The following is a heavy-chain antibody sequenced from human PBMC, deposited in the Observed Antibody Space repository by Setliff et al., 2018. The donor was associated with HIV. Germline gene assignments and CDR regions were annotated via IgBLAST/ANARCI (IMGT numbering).Heavy chain of an antibody. CDR1: DDPISIYY. D-gene: IGHD2-2*01. CDR3: ARADCTSTSCFFGLGGGFFDS. CDR2: IYKSGSS. Sequence: SETLSLTCGVSDDPISIYYWTWIRQPAGKGLEWVGRIYKSGSSNANPSLKSRVTMSVDTSRNQFSLTLKSVTAADTAVYYCARADCTSTSCFFGLGGGFFDSWGRGALITVSS. V-gene: IGHV4-4*07. J-gene: IGHJ4*02.